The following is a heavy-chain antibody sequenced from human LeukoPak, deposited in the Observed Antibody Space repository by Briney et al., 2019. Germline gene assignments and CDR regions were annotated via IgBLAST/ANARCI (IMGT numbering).Heavy chain of an antibody. CDR2: IYYSGTT. D-gene: IGHD2-15*01. J-gene: IGHJ4*02. V-gene: IGHV4-39*01. CDR3: ASRLRWPRYFDY. Sequence: SETLSLTCTVPGGSISSTSYYWGWIRQPPGKGLEWIGSIYYSGTTYYNPSLKSRVTISVDTSKNQFSLKLSSVTAADTAVYYCASRLRWPRYFDYWGQGTPVTVSS. CDR1: GGSISSTSYY.